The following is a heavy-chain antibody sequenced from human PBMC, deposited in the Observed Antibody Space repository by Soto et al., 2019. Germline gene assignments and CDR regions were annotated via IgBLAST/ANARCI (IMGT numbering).Heavy chain of an antibody. D-gene: IGHD3-16*01. V-gene: IGHV5-51*01. J-gene: IGHJ4*02. CDR2: LYPGDSEI. CDR3: ARSRAGNSLAPFGF. Sequence: GESLKISCQASGYSFTKYWIAWVRQTPGRGLEWMGILYPGDSEIKYSPSFDGQVTFSVDKSSSTAYLQWIGLKTSDTGMYFCARSRAGNSLAPFGFWGQGSLVTVSS. CDR1: GYSFTKYW.